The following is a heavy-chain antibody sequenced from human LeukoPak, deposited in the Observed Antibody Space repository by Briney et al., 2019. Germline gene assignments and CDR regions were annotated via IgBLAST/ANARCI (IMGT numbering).Heavy chain of an antibody. D-gene: IGHD1-26*01. CDR3: ARSYSGSYSGNDAFDI. CDR2: INPSGGST. CDR1: GYTFTSYY. V-gene: IGHV1-46*01. J-gene: IGHJ3*02. Sequence: ASVKVSCKASGYTFTSYYMHWVRQAPGQGLEWMGIINPSGGSTSYAQKFQGRVTMTRDMSTSTVYMELSSLRSEDTAVYYCARSYSGSYSGNDAFDIWGQGTMVTVSS.